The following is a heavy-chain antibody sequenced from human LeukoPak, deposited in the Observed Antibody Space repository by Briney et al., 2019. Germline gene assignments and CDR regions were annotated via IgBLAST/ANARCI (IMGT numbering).Heavy chain of an antibody. J-gene: IGHJ4*02. CDR3: ARRSDSGSDDGEDYFDY. D-gene: IGHD1-26*01. CDR1: GGSIGTYD. V-gene: IGHV4-4*09. CDR2: IYVTRT. Sequence: SVTLSLTCTVSGGSIGTYDWSCIRQSPGKGLEWSGYIYVTRTRYNPYLQSRVTISVDRSRNQFSLKMTSVTAADRDVYFCARRSDSGSDDGEDYFDYWGEGRLVTV.